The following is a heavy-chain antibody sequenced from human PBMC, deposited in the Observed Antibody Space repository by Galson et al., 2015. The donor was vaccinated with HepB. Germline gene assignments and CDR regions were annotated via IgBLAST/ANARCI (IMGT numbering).Heavy chain of an antibody. Sequence: PVKVSCKASGYTFTSYSMHWVRQAPGQGLEWMGIINPRGGSTRYAQKLQGRVTMTRDTSTSTVYMELSSLRSEDTAVYYCARDGTFYYYGSGSYSYYYYGMDGWGQGTTVTVSS. CDR2: INPRGGST. V-gene: IGHV1-46*04. CDR3: ARDGTFYYYGSGSYSYYYYGMDG. CDR1: GYTFTSYS. J-gene: IGHJ6*02. D-gene: IGHD3-10*01.